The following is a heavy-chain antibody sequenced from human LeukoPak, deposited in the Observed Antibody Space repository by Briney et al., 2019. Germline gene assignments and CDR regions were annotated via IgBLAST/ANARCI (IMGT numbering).Heavy chain of an antibody. Sequence: AGGSLRLSCAASGFTFSNAWMSWVRQAPGKGLEWVGRIKSKTDGGTTDYAAPVKGRFTISRDDSKNTLYLQMNSLKTEDTAVYYCTTIRSGGSYVRDAFDIWGQGTMVTVSS. CDR3: TTIRSGGSYVRDAFDI. V-gene: IGHV3-15*01. CDR1: GFTFSNAW. D-gene: IGHD1-26*01. CDR2: IKSKTDGGTT. J-gene: IGHJ3*02.